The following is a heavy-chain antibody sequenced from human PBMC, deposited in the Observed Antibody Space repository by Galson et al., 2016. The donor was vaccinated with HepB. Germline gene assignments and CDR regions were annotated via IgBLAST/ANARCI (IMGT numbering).Heavy chain of an antibody. CDR3: AHRLGNGIGANDWFDP. D-gene: IGHD3-3*01. J-gene: IGHJ5*02. CDR2: IYSHGDQ. Sequence: PALVKPTQALTLTCTFSGFSLSTSALGVGWIRQRPGRALEWLALIYSHGDQRYNTSLKSRLSITKDTPKNQVVLTMTNVDPGDTATYYSAHRLGNGIGANDWFDPWGQGILVTVSS. CDR1: GFSLSTSALG. V-gene: IGHV2-5*01.